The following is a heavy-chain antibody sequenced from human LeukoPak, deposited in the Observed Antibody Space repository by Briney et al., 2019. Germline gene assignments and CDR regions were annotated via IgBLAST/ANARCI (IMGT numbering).Heavy chain of an antibody. CDR1: GGSISSSSYY. D-gene: IGHD3-10*01. V-gene: IGHV4-39*01. Sequence: SETLSLTCTVSGGSISSSSYYWGWIRQPPGKGLEWIGSIYYSGSTYYNPSLKSRVTISVDTSKNQFSLKLSSVTSADTAVYYCARTRYYYNSRSYGAPYYFDYWGQGTLVTVSS. CDR3: ARTRYYYNSRSYGAPYYFDY. CDR2: IYYSGST. J-gene: IGHJ4*02.